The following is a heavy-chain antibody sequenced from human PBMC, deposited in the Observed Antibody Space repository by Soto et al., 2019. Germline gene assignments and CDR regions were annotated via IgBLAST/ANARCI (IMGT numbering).Heavy chain of an antibody. CDR1: GGTFSSYA. Sequence: QVQLVQSGAEVKKPGSSVKVSCKASGGTFSSYAISWVRQAPGQGLEWMGGIIPIFGTANYAQKFQGRVTITADESTSTAYMALSSLRSEDTAVYYCASDRRWVGELVVLGGVNWFDPWGQGTLVTVSS. V-gene: IGHV1-69*01. CDR2: IIPIFGTA. J-gene: IGHJ5*02. CDR3: ASDRRWVGELVVLGGVNWFDP. D-gene: IGHD3-10*01.